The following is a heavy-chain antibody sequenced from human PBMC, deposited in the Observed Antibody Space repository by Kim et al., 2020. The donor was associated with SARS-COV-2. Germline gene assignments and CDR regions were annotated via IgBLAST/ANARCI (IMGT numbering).Heavy chain of an antibody. CDR1: GGSISSYY. D-gene: IGHD2-2*01. CDR3: ARVGYCSSTSCYHWFDY. Sequence: SETLSLTCTVSGGSISSYYWSWIRQPPGKGLEWIGYIYYSGSTNYNPSLKSRVTISVDTSKNQFSLKLSSVTAAATAVYYCARVGYCSSTSCYHWFDYWGQGTLVTVSS. J-gene: IGHJ4*02. V-gene: IGHV4-59*01. CDR2: IYYSGST.